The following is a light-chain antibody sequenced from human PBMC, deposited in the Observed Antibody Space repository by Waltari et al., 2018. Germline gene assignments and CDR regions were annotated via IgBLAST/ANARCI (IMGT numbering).Light chain of an antibody. CDR1: QNVYSN. CDR3: QQYNSWPLT. CDR2: GAS. Sequence: EVVMTQPPRTLSVSPGVSATPSCRASQNVYSNLAWYQQKIGQAPRLLIYGASTRATGIPARFTGSGSGTDFTLTISSLQSEDFVVYFCQQYNSWPLTFGGGTAVVTK. J-gene: IGKJ4*01. V-gene: IGKV3D-15*01.